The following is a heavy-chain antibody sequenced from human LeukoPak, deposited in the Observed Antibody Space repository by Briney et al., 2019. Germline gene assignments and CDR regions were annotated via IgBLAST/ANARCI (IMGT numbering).Heavy chain of an antibody. J-gene: IGHJ4*02. CDR3: ARPYSSSGLSYFDY. CDR2: ISAYNGNT. V-gene: IGHV1-18*01. CDR1: GYTFTSYG. D-gene: IGHD6-6*01. Sequence: ASVKVSCKASGYTFTSYGISWVRQAPGQGLEWMGWISAYNGNTNYAQKLQGRVTMTTDTSTSTAYMELRSLRSDDTAVYYCARPYSSSGLSYFDYWGQGTRVTVSS.